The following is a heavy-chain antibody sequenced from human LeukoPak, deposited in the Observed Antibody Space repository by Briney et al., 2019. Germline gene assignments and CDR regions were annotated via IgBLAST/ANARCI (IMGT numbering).Heavy chain of an antibody. Sequence: PSETLSLTCTVSGGSVSSSSYYWGWIRQPPGKGLEWVSVIYSSGDTYYADSVKGRFTISRDDSKNTLYLQMNSLRAEDTAVYYCARAYYDILTTDSWGQGTLVSVSS. V-gene: IGHV3-66*01. CDR2: IYSSGDT. D-gene: IGHD3-9*01. J-gene: IGHJ4*02. CDR1: GGSVSSSSYY. CDR3: ARAYYDILTTDS.